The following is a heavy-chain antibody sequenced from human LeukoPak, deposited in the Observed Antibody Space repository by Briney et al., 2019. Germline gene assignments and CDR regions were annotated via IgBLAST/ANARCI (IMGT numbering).Heavy chain of an antibody. CDR2: ISSSSSYI. CDR1: GFTFSSYS. Sequence: GGSLRLSCAASGFTFSSYSMNWVRQAPGKGLEWVSSISSSSSYIYYADSVKGRFTISRDNAKNSLYLQMNSLRAEDTAVYYCARDPALSHYYDSSGYYHDPYYFDYWGQGTLVTVSS. D-gene: IGHD3-22*01. CDR3: ARDPALSHYYDSSGYYHDPYYFDY. V-gene: IGHV3-21*01. J-gene: IGHJ4*02.